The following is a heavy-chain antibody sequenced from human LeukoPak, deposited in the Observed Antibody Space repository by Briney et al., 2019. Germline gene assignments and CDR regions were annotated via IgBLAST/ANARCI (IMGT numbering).Heavy chain of an antibody. CDR3: ARRGGEYYFDY. CDR1: GGSISSSSYY. V-gene: IGHV4-39*01. CDR2: IYYSGST. D-gene: IGHD3-10*01. Sequence: SETLSLTCTVSGGSISSSSYYWGWIRQPPGKGPEWIGSIYYSGSTYYNPSLKSRVTISVDTSKNQFSLKLSSVTAADTAVYYCARRGGEYYFDYWGQGTLVTVSS. J-gene: IGHJ4*02.